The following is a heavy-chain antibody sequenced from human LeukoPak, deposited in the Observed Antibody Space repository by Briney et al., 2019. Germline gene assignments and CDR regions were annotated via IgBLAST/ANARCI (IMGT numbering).Heavy chain of an antibody. CDR3: ARDWGWLQILYYYYGMDV. J-gene: IGHJ6*02. D-gene: IGHD5-24*01. Sequence: GGSLRLSCAASGFTFSSYAMHWVRQAPGKGLEWVAVISYDGSNEYYADSVKGRFTISRDNSKNTLYLQMNSLRAEDTAVYYCARDWGWLQILYYYYGMDVWGQGTTVTVSS. CDR1: GFTFSSYA. CDR2: ISYDGSNE. V-gene: IGHV3-30*04.